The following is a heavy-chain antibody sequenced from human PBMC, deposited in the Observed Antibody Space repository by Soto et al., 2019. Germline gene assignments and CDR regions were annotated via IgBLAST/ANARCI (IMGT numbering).Heavy chain of an antibody. CDR2: ISWNSGSI. D-gene: IGHD3-10*01. V-gene: IGHV3-9*01. Sequence: EVQLVESGGGLVQPGRSLRLSCAASGFTFDDYAMHWVRQAPGKGLEWVSGISWNSGSIAYADFVKGRFTISRDSAKNSLYLQMNSLSAEDTGIYFCAKDRPYGSGTTGYFQHCGQGTLVTVSS. J-gene: IGHJ1*01. CDR1: GFTFDDYA. CDR3: AKDRPYGSGTTGYFQH.